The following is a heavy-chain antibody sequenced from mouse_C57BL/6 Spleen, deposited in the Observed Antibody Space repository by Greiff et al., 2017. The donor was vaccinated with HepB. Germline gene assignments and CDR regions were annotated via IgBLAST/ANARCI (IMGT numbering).Heavy chain of an antibody. D-gene: IGHD2-3*01. CDR1: GYTFTDYI. CDR2: IYPVSGET. Sequence: QVQLKQSGAELASPGASVTLSCKASGYTFTDYIMNWVTKRPGQGLEWIGRIYPVSGETNYTQEFMGKATFSVDWSSSTLYMVLNSLTSEDPAVYYCGRGDGYYVGAMDYWGQGTSVTVSS. J-gene: IGHJ4*01. CDR3: GRGDGYYVGAMDY. V-gene: IGHV1-11*01.